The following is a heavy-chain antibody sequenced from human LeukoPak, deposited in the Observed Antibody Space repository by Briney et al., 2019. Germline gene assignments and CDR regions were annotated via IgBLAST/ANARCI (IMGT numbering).Heavy chain of an antibody. V-gene: IGHV1-8*01. J-gene: IGHJ5*02. CDR1: GYTFTSYD. CDR2: MNPNSGNT. D-gene: IGHD3-3*01. Sequence: GASVKVSCKASGYTFTSYDINWVRQATGQGLEWMGWMNPNSGNTGYAQKFQGRVTMTRNTSISTVYMELSSLRSEDTAVYYCARGSRANFWSGYCWFDPWGQGTLVTVSS. CDR3: ARGSRANFWSGYCWFDP.